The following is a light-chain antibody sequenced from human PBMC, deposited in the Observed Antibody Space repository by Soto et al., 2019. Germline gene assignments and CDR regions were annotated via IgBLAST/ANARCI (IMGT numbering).Light chain of an antibody. CDR3: QQRSDWPPWT. CDR2: GAS. CDR1: QSVSGS. Sequence: EIMLTQSPATLSLSPGQSAILSCRASQSVSGSLAWYQQKGGQAPRLLIYGASNRATGIPARFTGSGSGTDFTLTISSLEPEDFAVYYCQQRSDWPPWTFGQGTRVDI. V-gene: IGKV3-11*01. J-gene: IGKJ1*01.